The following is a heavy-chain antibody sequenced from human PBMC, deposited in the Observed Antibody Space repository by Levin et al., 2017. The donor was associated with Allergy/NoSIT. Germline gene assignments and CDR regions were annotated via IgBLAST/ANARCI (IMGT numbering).Heavy chain of an antibody. CDR1: CDSRDSISSSFYY. V-gene: IGHV4-39*01. J-gene: IGHJ6*02. Sequence: TLSLTCTVSCDSRDSISSSFYYWGWIRQTPGNGLEWIGDIYYTGSTHYNPSLQRRVTISVDASKNQFSLKLSSVTASDTAVFCCARQSCSDGDCYSGINAIDVWGQGTTVIVSS. CDR3: ARQSCSDGDCYSGINAIDV. D-gene: IGHD2-21*01. CDR2: IYYTGST.